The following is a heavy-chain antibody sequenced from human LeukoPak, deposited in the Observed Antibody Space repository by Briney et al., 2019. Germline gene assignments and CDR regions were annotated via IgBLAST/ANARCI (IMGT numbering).Heavy chain of an antibody. Sequence: ASVKVSCKASGYTFTSYAMHWVRQAPGQRLEWMGWINAGNGNTKYSQKFQGRVTITRDTSASTAYMELSSLRSEDTAVYYCARDPAMGVRGVVGTSFDYWGQGTLVTVSS. V-gene: IGHV1-3*01. J-gene: IGHJ4*02. D-gene: IGHD3-10*01. CDR1: GYTFTSYA. CDR2: INAGNGNT. CDR3: ARDPAMGVRGVVGTSFDY.